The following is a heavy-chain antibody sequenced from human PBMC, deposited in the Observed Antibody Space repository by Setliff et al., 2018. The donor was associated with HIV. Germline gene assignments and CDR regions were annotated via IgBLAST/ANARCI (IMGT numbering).Heavy chain of an antibody. CDR1: GGSINSDSYY. V-gene: IGHV4-61*09. D-gene: IGHD6-13*01. Sequence: PSETLSLTCTVFGGSINSDSYYWTWIRQPAGKGLEWIGHIHTSGSTNYNPSLKSRVTISIDTSKNQFSLKLRSATATDPALDYCARVSSSDDFLVAFDSWGQGTLVTVSS. J-gene: IGHJ4*02. CDR3: ARVSSSDDFLVAFDS. CDR2: IHTSGST.